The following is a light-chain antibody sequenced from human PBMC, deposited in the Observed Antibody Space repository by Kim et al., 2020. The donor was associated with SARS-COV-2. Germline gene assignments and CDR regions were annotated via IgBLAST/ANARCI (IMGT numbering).Light chain of an antibody. CDR3: QQYGNSPHT. CDR1: QSVSSSY. CDR2: GAS. Sequence: EIVLTQSPGTLSLSPGERATLSCRASQSVSSSYLAWYQQKPGQAPRLLIYGASSRATGVPDRCSGSGSGTDFTLTITRLEPEDFAVYYCQQYGNSPHTFGQGTKVDIK. J-gene: IGKJ1*01. V-gene: IGKV3-20*01.